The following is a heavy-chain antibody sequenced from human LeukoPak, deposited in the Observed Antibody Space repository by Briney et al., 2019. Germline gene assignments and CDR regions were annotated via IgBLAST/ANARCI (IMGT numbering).Heavy chain of an antibody. CDR1: GGTFSSYA. D-gene: IGHD3-22*01. J-gene: IGHJ2*01. CDR3: ATSEITMIVVVEHWYFDL. V-gene: IGHV1-69*06. Sequence: APVKVSCKASGGTFSSYAISWVRQAPGQGLEWMGGIIPIFGTANYAQKFQGRVTITADKSTSTAYMELSSLRSEDTAVYYCATSEITMIVVVEHWYFDLWGRGTLVTVSS. CDR2: IIPIFGTA.